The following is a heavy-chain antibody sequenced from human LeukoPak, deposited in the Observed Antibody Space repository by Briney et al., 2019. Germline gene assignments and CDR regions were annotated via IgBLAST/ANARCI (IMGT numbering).Heavy chain of an antibody. CDR3: ARDRASGSFYGYFDY. V-gene: IGHV3-9*01. D-gene: IGHD1-26*01. J-gene: IGHJ4*02. CDR1: GFTFEDYA. CDR2: ISWNSGSI. Sequence: GGSLRLSCAVSGFTFEDYAMHWVRQAPGKGLEWVSGISWNSGSIGYADSVKGRFTISRDNSKNTLYLQMNSLRADDTAVYYCARDRASGSFYGYFDYWGQGTLVTVSS.